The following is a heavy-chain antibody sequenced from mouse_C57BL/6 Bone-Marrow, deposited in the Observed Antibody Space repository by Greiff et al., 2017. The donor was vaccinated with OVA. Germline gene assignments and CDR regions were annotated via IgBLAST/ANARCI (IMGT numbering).Heavy chain of an antibody. CDR1: GFSFNTYA. V-gene: IGHV10-1*01. D-gene: IGHD4-1*01. Sequence: EVKLMESGGGLVQPKGSLKLSCAASGFSFNTYAMNWVRQAPGQGLEWVARIRSKSNNYASYYADSVKDRFTISRDESESMRYLQMNSLSTEDAAMYDCLRSGPLGPGNLLDYWGQGTTLTVSS. CDR2: IRSKSNNYAS. CDR3: LRSGPLGPGNLLDY. J-gene: IGHJ2*01.